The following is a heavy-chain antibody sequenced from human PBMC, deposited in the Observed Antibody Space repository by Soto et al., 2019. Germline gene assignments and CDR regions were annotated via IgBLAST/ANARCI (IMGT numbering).Heavy chain of an antibody. J-gene: IGHJ5*02. CDR2: IYYSGST. Sequence: QVQLQESGPGLVKPSETLSLTCTVSGGSISSYYWSWIRQPPGKGLEWIGYIYYSGSTHYNPSLKSRVTISVDTSKNQFSLRLSSVTAADTAVYYCARGIDVPDPQMTNWFDPWGQGTLVTVSS. V-gene: IGHV4-59*01. CDR1: GGSISSYY. CDR3: ARGIDVPDPQMTNWFDP. D-gene: IGHD3-3*02.